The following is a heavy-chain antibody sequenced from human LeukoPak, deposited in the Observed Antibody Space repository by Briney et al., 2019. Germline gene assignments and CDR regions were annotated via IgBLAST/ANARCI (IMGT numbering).Heavy chain of an antibody. J-gene: IGHJ4*02. Sequence: PSETLSLTCTVSGGSISSYYWSWIRQPPGKGLEWIGYIYTSGSTNYNPSLKSRVTISVDTSKNQFSLKLSSVTAADTAVYYCARDGYSVRPDYWGQGTLVTVSS. D-gene: IGHD5-24*01. CDR3: ARDGYSVRPDY. V-gene: IGHV4-4*09. CDR2: IYTSGST. CDR1: GGSISSYY.